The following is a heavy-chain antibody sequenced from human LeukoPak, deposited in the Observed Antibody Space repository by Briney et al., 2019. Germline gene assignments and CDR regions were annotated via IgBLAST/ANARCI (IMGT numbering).Heavy chain of an antibody. CDR2: MNPNTGDT. CDR1: GYTFTCYD. Sequence: GASVRVSCKASGYTFTCYDINWVRQATGQGLEWMGWMNPNTGDTGYAQKFQGRVTMTRNSSIDTAYMELSGLRSEDTAVYYCTRGSLSGSSRDSWGQGTLLTVSS. D-gene: IGHD1-26*01. V-gene: IGHV1-8*01. CDR3: TRGSLSGSSRDS. J-gene: IGHJ4*02.